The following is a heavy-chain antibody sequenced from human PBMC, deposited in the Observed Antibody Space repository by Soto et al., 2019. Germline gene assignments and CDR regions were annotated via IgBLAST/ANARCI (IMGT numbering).Heavy chain of an antibody. CDR2: IIPIFGTA. CDR1: GGTFSSYA. D-gene: IGHD4-17*01. V-gene: IGHV1-69*06. CDR3: ARAYGDYESYFDY. Sequence: ASVKVSCKASGGTFSSYAISWARQAPGQGLEWMGGIIPIFGTANYAQKFQGRVTITADKSTSTAYMELSSLRSEDTAMYYCARAYGDYESYFDYWGQGTLVTVSS. J-gene: IGHJ4*02.